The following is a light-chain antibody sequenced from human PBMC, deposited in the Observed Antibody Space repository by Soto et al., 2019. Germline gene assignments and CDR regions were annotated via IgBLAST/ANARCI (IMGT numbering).Light chain of an antibody. CDR2: NNN. V-gene: IGLV1-44*01. CDR3: AAWDDSLNGYV. Sequence: QSVLTQPPSASGTPGQRVTISCSGGSSNIGTNAVNWYQQLPGTAPKLLIYNNNQRPSGVPDRFSGSKSGTSASLAISGLQSEDEAAYYCAAWDDSLNGYVFXTGTKVTVL. J-gene: IGLJ1*01. CDR1: SSNIGTNA.